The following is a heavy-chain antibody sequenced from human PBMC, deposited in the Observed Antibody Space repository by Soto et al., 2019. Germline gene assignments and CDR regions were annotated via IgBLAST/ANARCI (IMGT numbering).Heavy chain of an antibody. V-gene: IGHV3-23*01. D-gene: IGHD5-18*01. CDR1: GFTFSSYA. CDR3: EKIPRGYSYGLGY. CDR2: ISGSGGST. J-gene: IGHJ4*02. Sequence: GESLKISCAASGFTFSSYAMSWVRQAPGKGLEWVSAISGSGGSTYYADSVKGRFTISRDNSKNTLYLQMNSLRAEDTAVYYCEKIPRGYSYGLGYWGQGTLVTVSS.